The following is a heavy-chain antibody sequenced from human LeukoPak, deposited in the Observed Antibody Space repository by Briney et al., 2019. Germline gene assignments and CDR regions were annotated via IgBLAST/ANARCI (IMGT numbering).Heavy chain of an antibody. Sequence: ASVKVSCKAPGYTFTKYYIHWVRQAPGQGLEWMGMINPSDGATTYAQRFQGRVIMTRDMSTTTVYMDLRSLRSEDTAVYFCAGEQRGGLSGSLGGLFASYYTYYYMDVWGRGTTVSVSS. CDR2: INPSDGAT. D-gene: IGHD1-26*01. J-gene: IGHJ6*03. V-gene: IGHV1-46*01. CDR3: AGEQRGGLSGSLGGLFASYYTYYYMDV. CDR1: GYTFTKYY.